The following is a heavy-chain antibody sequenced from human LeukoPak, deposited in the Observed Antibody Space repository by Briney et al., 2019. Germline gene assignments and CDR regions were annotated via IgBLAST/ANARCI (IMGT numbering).Heavy chain of an antibody. CDR3: AKGLAAESYYFDY. D-gene: IGHD3-16*01. V-gene: IGHV3-9*03. Sequence: GGSLRLSCAASGFTFDDYAMHWVRQAPGKGLEWVSGISWNSGSIGYADSVKGRFTISRDNAKNSLYLQMNSLRAEDMALYYCAKGLAAESYYFDYWGRGTLVTVSS. CDR1: GFTFDDYA. CDR2: ISWNSGSI. J-gene: IGHJ4*02.